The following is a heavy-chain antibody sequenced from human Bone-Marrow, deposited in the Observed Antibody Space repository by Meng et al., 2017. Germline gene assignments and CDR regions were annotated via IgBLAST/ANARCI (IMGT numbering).Heavy chain of an antibody. CDR2: ISYDGSNK. V-gene: IGHV3-30*04. CDR3: ARDLSQKIAVAGIGAFDI. CDR1: GFTFSSYA. J-gene: IGHJ3*02. D-gene: IGHD6-19*01. Sequence: GESLKISRAASGFTFSSYAMHWVRQAPGKGLEWVAVISYDGSNKYYADSVKGRFTISRDNSKNTLYLQMNSLRAEDTAVYYCARDLSQKIAVAGIGAFDIWGQGTMVTVSS.